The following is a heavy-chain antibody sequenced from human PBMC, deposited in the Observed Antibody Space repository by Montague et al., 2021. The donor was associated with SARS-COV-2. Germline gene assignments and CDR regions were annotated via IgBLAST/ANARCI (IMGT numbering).Heavy chain of an antibody. J-gene: IGHJ3*02. D-gene: IGHD3-22*01. CDR2: INHSGST. CDR3: ARFPTSYFYDSKAAPATPDAFDI. Sequence: SETLSLTCAVSGGSFSGYYWSWIRQPPGKGLEWIGEINHSGSTKYNPSLKSRVTISVDTSKNQFSLKLSSVAAADTAVYYCARFPTSYFYDSKAAPATPDAFDIGGQGTMVTVSS. CDR1: GGSFSGYY. V-gene: IGHV4-34*01.